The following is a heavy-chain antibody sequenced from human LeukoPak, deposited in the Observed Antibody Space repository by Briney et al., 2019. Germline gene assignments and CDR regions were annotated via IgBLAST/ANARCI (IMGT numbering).Heavy chain of an antibody. D-gene: IGHD6-19*01. J-gene: IGHJ4*02. CDR3: ARDQDAYSSGWYGVFDF. Sequence: PGGSLRLSCTGSGFTFGDYAMNWVRQAPGKGLEWVANIKQDGSEKKYVDSVKGRFTISRDNAKSSLFLQMNSLRAEDTALYYCARDQDAYSSGWYGVFDFWGQGSPVTVSS. V-gene: IGHV3-7*05. CDR1: GFTFGDYA. CDR2: IKQDGSEK.